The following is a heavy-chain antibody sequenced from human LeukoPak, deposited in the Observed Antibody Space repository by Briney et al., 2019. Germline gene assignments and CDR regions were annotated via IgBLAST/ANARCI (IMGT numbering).Heavy chain of an antibody. V-gene: IGHV3-23*01. J-gene: IGHJ4*02. Sequence: GGSLRLSCGASGFTFSSYAMIWVRQAPGKGLEGVSAISGSGNSTYYADSVKGRFTICRENSKNRLYLQMNSLRADDTAVYYCAKRDSGSHYVDYWGQGTLVTVSS. CDR3: AKRDSGSHYVDY. CDR1: GFTFSSYA. CDR2: ISGSGNST. D-gene: IGHD1-26*01.